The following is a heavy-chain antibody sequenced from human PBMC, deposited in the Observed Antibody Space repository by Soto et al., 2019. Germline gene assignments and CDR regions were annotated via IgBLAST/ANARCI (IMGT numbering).Heavy chain of an antibody. CDR1: GGSISSSNW. CDR2: IYHSGST. CDR3: ARVSGSYYYGMDV. Sequence: QVQLQESGPGLVKPSGTLSLTCAVSGGSISSSNWWSWVRQAPGKGLEWIGEIYHSGSTNYNPSLKNRVTISVDKSKNQFSRKLRSVTAADTAVYYCARVSGSYYYGMDVWGQGTTVTVSS. J-gene: IGHJ6*02. V-gene: IGHV4-4*02. D-gene: IGHD1-26*01.